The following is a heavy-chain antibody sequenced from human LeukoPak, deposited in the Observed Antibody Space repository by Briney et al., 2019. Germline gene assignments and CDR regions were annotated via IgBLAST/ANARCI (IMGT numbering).Heavy chain of an antibody. Sequence: GGSLRLSCAASGFTFSSYAMSWVRQAPGKGLEWVSVISGSGGSTYYADSVKGRFTISRDNSKNTLYLQMNSLRAEDTAVYYCAKDSLGGYGHNGMDVWGPRDHGHRLL. D-gene: IGHD5-12*01. J-gene: IGHJ6*01. CDR3: AKDSLGGYGHNGMDV. V-gene: IGHV3-23*01. CDR1: GFTFSSYA. CDR2: ISGSGGST.